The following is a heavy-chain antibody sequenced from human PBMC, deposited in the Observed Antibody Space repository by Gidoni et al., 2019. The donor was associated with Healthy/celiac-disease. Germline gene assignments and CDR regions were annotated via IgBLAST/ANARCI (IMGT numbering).Heavy chain of an antibody. D-gene: IGHD6-13*01. Sequence: QVQLQESGPGLVKPSQTLSLTCTASGGSISSGSYYWSWIRQPAGKGLEWIGRIYTSGSTNYNPSLKSRVTISVDTSKNQFSLKLSSVTAADTAVYYCAREGAAAGGFDYWGQGTLVTVSS. V-gene: IGHV4-61*02. CDR3: AREGAAAGGFDY. J-gene: IGHJ4*02. CDR2: IYTSGST. CDR1: GGSISSGSYY.